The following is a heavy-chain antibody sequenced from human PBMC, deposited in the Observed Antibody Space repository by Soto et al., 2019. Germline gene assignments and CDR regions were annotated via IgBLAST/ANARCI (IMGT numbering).Heavy chain of an antibody. V-gene: IGHV1-18*01. Sequence: ASVKVSCKASGYTFTSYGISWLRQCAGQGLEWMGWISAYNGNTNYAQKLQGRVTMTTDTSTSTAYMELRSLRSDDTAVYYCARVGRLPANDAFDIWGQGTMVTVSS. CDR3: ARVGRLPANDAFDI. CDR2: ISAYNGNT. CDR1: GYTFTSYG. J-gene: IGHJ3*02. D-gene: IGHD6-25*01.